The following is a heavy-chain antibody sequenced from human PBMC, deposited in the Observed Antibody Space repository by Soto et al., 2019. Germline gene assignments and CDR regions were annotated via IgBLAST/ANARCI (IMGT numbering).Heavy chain of an antibody. J-gene: IGHJ5*02. CDR1: GGSISSYY. D-gene: IGHD1-26*01. CDR2: IYYSGST. V-gene: IGHV4-59*01. CDR3: ARDRLYSGSYFAWFDP. Sequence: PSETLSLTCTVSGGSISSYYWSWIRQPPGKGLEWIGYIYYSGSTNYNPSLKSRVTISVDTSKNQFSLKLSSVTAADTAVYYCARDRLYSGSYFAWFDPWGQGTLVTVSS.